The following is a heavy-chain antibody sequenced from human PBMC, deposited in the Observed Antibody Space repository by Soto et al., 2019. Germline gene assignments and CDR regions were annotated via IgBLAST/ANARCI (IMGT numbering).Heavy chain of an antibody. CDR3: ARWVEVSLDYFDS. D-gene: IGHD2-15*01. CDR2: IYHSGRT. Sequence: SEPLSLSCTVAGGTIGNGYYYWSWVRQNPGKGLEWIGHIYHSGRTYYNPTLKSRVSISVDTSKSQFSLHLSSVTAADTAVYYCARWVEVSLDYFDSWGQGTPVTVS. V-gene: IGHV4-31*03. CDR1: GGTIGNGYYY. J-gene: IGHJ4*02.